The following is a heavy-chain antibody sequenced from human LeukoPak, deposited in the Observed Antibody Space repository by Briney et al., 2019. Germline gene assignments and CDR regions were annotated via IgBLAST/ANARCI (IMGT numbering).Heavy chain of an antibody. CDR2: INPTGGST. J-gene: IGHJ4*02. CDR3: ARTAARRLDY. CDR1: GYTFPRYF. Sequence: ASVKVSCKASGYTFPRYFMHWGRQAPGQGLEWMGIINPTGGSTTYAQKFQGRVTMTRDTSTSTVYMELSSLRSDDTAVYYCARTAARRLDYWGQGTLVTVSS. D-gene: IGHD6-6*01. V-gene: IGHV1-46*01.